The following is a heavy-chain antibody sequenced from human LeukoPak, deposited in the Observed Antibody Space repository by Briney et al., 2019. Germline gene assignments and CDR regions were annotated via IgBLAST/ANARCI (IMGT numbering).Heavy chain of an antibody. Sequence: SETLSLTCTVSGGSISSGSYYWSWIRQPAGKGLEWIGRIYTSGSTNYNPSLKSRVTISVDTSKNQFSLKLSSVTAADTAVYYCARFLPTVSGYYFDYWGQGTLVTVSS. CDR2: IYTSGST. D-gene: IGHD4-11*01. V-gene: IGHV4-61*02. CDR1: GGSISSGSYY. CDR3: ARFLPTVSGYYFDY. J-gene: IGHJ4*02.